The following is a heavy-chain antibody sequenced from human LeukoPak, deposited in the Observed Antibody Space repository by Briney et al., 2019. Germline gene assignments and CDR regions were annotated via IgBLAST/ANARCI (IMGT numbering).Heavy chain of an antibody. CDR2: IKEDGSDK. J-gene: IGHJ4*02. CDR1: GFMFTSYR. D-gene: IGHD5-18*01. CDR3: GTSRDTAIEM. Sequence: PGGSLRLSCAASGFMFTSYRMTWVRQAPGKGLEWVANIKEDGSDKYYADSVKGRFTISRDNAKRSVYLQMNSLRAEDTAVYYCGTSRDTAIEMGGQGTLVTVSS. V-gene: IGHV3-7*01.